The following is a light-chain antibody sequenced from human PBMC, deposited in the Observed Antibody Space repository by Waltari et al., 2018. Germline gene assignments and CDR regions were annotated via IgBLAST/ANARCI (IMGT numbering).Light chain of an antibody. CDR1: QSVFDNSGNNNS. CDR3: QQYFSTPFT. V-gene: IGKV4-1*01. J-gene: IGKJ2*01. CDR2: WAS. Sequence: DIVMTQSPDSLTVSLGERAPINRKSSQSVFDNSGNNNSLAWYQQKPGQPPNLLISWASARESGVPDRFSGSGSGADFTLTISSLRAEDVAVYYCQQYFSTPFTFGQGTRLDIK.